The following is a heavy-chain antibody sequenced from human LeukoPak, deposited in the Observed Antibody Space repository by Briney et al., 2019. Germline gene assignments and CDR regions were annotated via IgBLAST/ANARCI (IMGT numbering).Heavy chain of an antibody. CDR2: ISSNGADT. CDR3: ANYRKPQGLDY. D-gene: IGHD1-14*01. CDR1: RFAFSTYA. V-gene: IGHV3-23*01. Sequence: GGSLRLSCAVPRFAFSTYALTWFRQAPGQGLDYVSTISSNGADTYYADSVKGRSTISRDNSKNTLYLQMTSLRVEDTAVYYCANYRKPQGLDYWGQGTLVTVSS. J-gene: IGHJ4*02.